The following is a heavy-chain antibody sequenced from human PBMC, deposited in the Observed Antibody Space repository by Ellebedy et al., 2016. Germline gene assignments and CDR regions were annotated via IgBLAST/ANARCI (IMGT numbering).Heavy chain of an antibody. D-gene: IGHD4/OR15-4a*01. CDR2: ISWDSAVI. CDR3: AKGTMDYFYH. J-gene: IGHJ4*02. CDR1: GFTVNDYA. V-gene: IGHV3-9*01. Sequence: SLKISXAGSGFTVNDYALHWVRQAPGKGLEWVSGISWDSAVIGYGGSVKGRFTISKDSAKNYLYLQMNSLRPEDTAFYYCAKGTMDYFYHWGQGTLVTVSS.